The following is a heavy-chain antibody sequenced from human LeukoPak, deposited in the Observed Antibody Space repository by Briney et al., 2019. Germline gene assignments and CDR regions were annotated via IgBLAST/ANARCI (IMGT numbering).Heavy chain of an antibody. V-gene: IGHV1-2*02. CDR2: INPNSGGT. Sequence: VASVKVSCKASGYTFTGYYMHWVRQAPGQGLEWMGWINPNSGGTNYAQKFQGRVTMTRDTSISTAYMELSSLRSDDTAVYYCAKDLNSISWYFDLWGRGTQVTVSS. J-gene: IGHJ2*01. D-gene: IGHD2-21*01. CDR1: GYTFTGYY. CDR3: AKDLNSISWYFDL.